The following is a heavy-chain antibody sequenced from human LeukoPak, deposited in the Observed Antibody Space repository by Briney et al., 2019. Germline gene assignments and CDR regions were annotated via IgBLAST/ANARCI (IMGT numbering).Heavy chain of an antibody. V-gene: IGHV4-59*08. CDR1: GGSISSYY. Sequence: SETLSLTCTVSGGSISSYYWSWVRQPPGKGLEWIGYIYYSGSTNYNPSLKSRVTISVDTSKNQFSLKLSSVTAADTAVYYCAKPQWLGGDAFDIWGQGTMVTVSP. J-gene: IGHJ3*02. CDR3: AKPQWLGGDAFDI. D-gene: IGHD6-19*01. CDR2: IYYSGST.